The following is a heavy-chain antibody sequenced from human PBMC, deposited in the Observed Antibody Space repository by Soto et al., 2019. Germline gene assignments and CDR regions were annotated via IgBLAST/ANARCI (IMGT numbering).Heavy chain of an antibody. J-gene: IGHJ4*02. CDR1: GFTFSSYW. V-gene: IGHV3-7*01. Sequence: GGSLRLSCAASGFTFSSYWMSWVRQAPGKGLEWVANIKQDGSEKYYVDSVKGRFTISRDNAKNSLYLQMNSLRAEDTAVYYCARRLWFGELLGYFDYWGQGTLVTVSS. CDR3: ARRLWFGELLGYFDY. CDR2: IKQDGSEK. D-gene: IGHD3-10*01.